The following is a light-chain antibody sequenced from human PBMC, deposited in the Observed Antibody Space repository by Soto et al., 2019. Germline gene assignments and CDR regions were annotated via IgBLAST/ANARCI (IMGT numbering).Light chain of an antibody. CDR2: EAS. J-gene: IGLJ2*01. CDR3: CSYGRSVV. Sequence: QSALTQPASVSGSPGQSITISCTGISNDVGTYNLVSWYQHHPGKAPKLIIYEASKRPSGVPNSFSGFKSGNTASLTISGLHAEDEADYYVCSYGRSVVFAGGTKLTV. V-gene: IGLV2-23*01. CDR1: SNDVGTYNL.